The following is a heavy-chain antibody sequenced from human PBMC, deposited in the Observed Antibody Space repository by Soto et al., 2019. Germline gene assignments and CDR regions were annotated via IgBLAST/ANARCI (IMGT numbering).Heavy chain of an antibody. CDR2: IYYSGST. V-gene: IGHV4-30-4*01. D-gene: IGHD3-22*01. J-gene: IGHJ3*02. Sequence: QVQLQESGPGLVKPSQTLSLTCTVSGGSISSGDYYWSWIRQPPGKGLEWIGYIYYSGSTYYNPSLKRRVTISADTSQNQFSLKLSSVTAEDTAVYYCARDFAWDYYDSSGHIGAFDIWGQGTMVTVSS. CDR1: GGSISSGDYY. CDR3: ARDFAWDYYDSSGHIGAFDI.